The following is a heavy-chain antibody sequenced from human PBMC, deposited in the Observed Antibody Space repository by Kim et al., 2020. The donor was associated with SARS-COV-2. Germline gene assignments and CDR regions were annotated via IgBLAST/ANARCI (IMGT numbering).Heavy chain of an antibody. CDR1: AISFSNYG. D-gene: IGHD3-22*01. J-gene: IGHJ6*02. Sequence: GGSLRLSCAASAISFSNYGMHWVRQAPGKGLEWVAFIWYDGTNKYYGDSVKGRFNISSDNSKNTLYLQMNSLRAEDTAVYYCLTGYSSGSYGRHYYGMDVWGQGTTVIVSS. CDR2: IWYDGTNK. V-gene: IGHV3-33*03. CDR3: LTGYSSGSYGRHYYGMDV.